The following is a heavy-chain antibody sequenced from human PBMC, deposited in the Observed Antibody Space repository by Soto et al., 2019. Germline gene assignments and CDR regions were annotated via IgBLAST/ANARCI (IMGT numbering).Heavy chain of an antibody. D-gene: IGHD6-13*01. CDR3: ARDPGYSSSWYDLSLSYYYYGMDV. CDR2: IYYSGST. J-gene: IGHJ6*02. V-gene: IGHV4-31*03. CDR1: GGSISSGGYY. Sequence: TLSLTCTVSGGSISSGGYYWSWIRQHPGKGLEWIGYIYYSGSTYYNPSLKSRVTISVDTSKNQFSLKLSSVTAADTAVYYCARDPGYSSSWYDLSLSYYYYGMDVWGQGTTVTVSS.